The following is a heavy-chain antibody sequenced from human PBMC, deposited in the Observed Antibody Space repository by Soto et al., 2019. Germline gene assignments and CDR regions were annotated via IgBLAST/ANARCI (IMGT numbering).Heavy chain of an antibody. CDR3: AKDTSKYSNNWPAYYGLDV. J-gene: IGHJ6*02. Sequence: QVQLVESGGGVVQPGRSLRLSCAASGFTFSSFGMHWVRQAPGKGLEWVAVISFDGSNTYYADSVKGRFTISRDNSKNTLSLQMNSLKAEDTAVYYCAKDTSKYSNNWPAYYGLDVWGQGTTVTVSS. CDR2: ISFDGSNT. CDR1: GFTFSSFG. V-gene: IGHV3-30*18. D-gene: IGHD1-1*01.